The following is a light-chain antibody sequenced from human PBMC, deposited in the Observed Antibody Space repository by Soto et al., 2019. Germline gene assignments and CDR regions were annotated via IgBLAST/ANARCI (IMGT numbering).Light chain of an antibody. J-gene: IGKJ4*01. V-gene: IGKV3-20*01. Sequence: EIGLTQSPGTLSLSPGERATLSCRASQSVSSSYLAWYQQKPGQAPRLLIYGASSRATGIPDRFSGSGSGTDFTLTISRLEPEDFAVYYCHQYDSSPLTFGGGTKVESK. CDR1: QSVSSSY. CDR3: HQYDSSPLT. CDR2: GAS.